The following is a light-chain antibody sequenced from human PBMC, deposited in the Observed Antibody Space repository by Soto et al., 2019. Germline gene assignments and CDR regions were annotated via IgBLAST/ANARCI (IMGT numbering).Light chain of an antibody. CDR3: QVWDSSSDHYV. CDR1: NIGSKS. J-gene: IGLJ1*01. Sequence: SYELTQPPSVSVAPGKTARITCGGNNIGSKSVHWYQQKPGQAPVLVIYYDSDRPSGIPERFSGSNSGHTATLTISSVEAGDEADYYCQVWDSSSDHYVFGTGTKLTVL. V-gene: IGLV3-21*04. CDR2: YDS.